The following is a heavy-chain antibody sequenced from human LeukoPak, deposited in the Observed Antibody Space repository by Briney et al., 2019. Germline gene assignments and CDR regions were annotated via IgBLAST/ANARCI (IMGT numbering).Heavy chain of an antibody. Sequence: PSETLSLTCTVSGGSISSYYWSWIRQPPGKGLEWIGYIYYSGSTNYNPSLKSRVTISVDTSKNQFSLKLSSVTAADTAVYYCARVKVAGTARQKYYFDYWGQGTLVTVSS. J-gene: IGHJ4*02. V-gene: IGHV4-59*01. D-gene: IGHD6-19*01. CDR1: GGSISSYY. CDR3: ARVKVAGTARQKYYFDY. CDR2: IYYSGST.